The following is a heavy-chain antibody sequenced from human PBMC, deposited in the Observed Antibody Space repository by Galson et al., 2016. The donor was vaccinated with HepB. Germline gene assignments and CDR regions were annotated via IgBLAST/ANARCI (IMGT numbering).Heavy chain of an antibody. CDR1: GFSFSTYA. Sequence: SLRLSCAASGFSFSTYAMTWVRQAPGKGLDWISAMSGSTNITYYADSVKGRFTISRDNAKNTLYVQMNSRRAENTAIYYCVRDSDYDLDYWGQGTLVTVSS. D-gene: IGHD5-12*01. J-gene: IGHJ4*02. CDR3: VRDSDYDLDY. CDR2: MSGSTNIT. V-gene: IGHV3-23*01.